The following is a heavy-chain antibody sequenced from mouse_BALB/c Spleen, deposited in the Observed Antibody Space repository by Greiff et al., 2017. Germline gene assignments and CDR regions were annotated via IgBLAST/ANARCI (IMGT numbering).Heavy chain of an antibody. CDR3: ASRRNYVEMDY. J-gene: IGHJ4*01. CDR2: ISSGSSTI. CDR1: GFTFSSFG. V-gene: IGHV5-17*02. D-gene: IGHD2-1*01. Sequence: EVNVVESGGGLVQPGGSRKLSCAASGFTFSSFGMHWVRQAPEKGLEWVAYISSGSSTIYYADTVKGRFTISRDNPKNTLFLQMTSLRSEDTAMYYCASRRNYVEMDYWGQGTSVTVSS.